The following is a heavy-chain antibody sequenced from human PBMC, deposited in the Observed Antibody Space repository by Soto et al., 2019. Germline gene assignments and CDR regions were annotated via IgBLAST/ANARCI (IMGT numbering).Heavy chain of an antibody. CDR3: AREGATAAKMFDY. V-gene: IGHV1-46*01. J-gene: IGHJ4*02. CDR2: INPNGDGL. Sequence: ASVKVSCKASGYTFTNYYMHWVRQAPGQGLEWIGGINPNGDGLYYAQNFQGRLTMTRDTSTVYMELNSLRSEDTAIYYCAREGATAAKMFDYWGQGTLVTVSS. CDR1: GYTFTNYY. D-gene: IGHD2-2*01.